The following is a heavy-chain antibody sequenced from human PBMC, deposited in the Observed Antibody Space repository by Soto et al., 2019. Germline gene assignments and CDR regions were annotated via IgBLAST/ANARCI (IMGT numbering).Heavy chain of an antibody. CDR2: INGDGSRA. CDR3: ATSGVDSRFYFDC. D-gene: IGHD3-10*01. V-gene: IGHV3-74*01. CDR1: GLTFTTFSSYW. Sequence: PGGSLRLSCAASGLTFTTFSSYWMHWVRQTPGQGLVWVSRINGDGSRATYADSVKGRFTISRDNAQNTLYLQMDSLRAEDTAMYYCATSGVDSRFYFDCWGQGTPVTVSS. J-gene: IGHJ4*02.